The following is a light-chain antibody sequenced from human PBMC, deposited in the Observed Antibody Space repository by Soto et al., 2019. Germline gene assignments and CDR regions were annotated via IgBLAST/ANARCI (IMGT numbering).Light chain of an antibody. J-gene: IGLJ1*01. CDR1: SSNIGSNS. Sequence: QSVLTQPSSASGTPSQRVTIPSSGSSSNIGSNSVNWYKQLPGTAAKRLIYSNDRRPSGVPGRFSGSKSGTSASLAISGLQSEDEDDYYCAAWDDSLNGYVFGTG. CDR3: AAWDDSLNGYV. V-gene: IGLV1-44*01. CDR2: SND.